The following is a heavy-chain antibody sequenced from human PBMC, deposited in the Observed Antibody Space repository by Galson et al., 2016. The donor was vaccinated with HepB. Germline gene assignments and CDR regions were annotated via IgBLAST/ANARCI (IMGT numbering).Heavy chain of an antibody. Sequence: SLRLSCAGSGFTFGDYAMTWFRQAPGKGLEWVGFIRRNTYGGTTEYAASVKGRFTISRDDSKSIAYLQMNSLKTADTAVYYCTRARHDYGDYAGVYFFDYWAQGTLVTVSS. CDR2: IRRNTYGGTT. CDR3: TRARHDYGDYAGVYFFDY. J-gene: IGHJ4*02. V-gene: IGHV3-49*03. CDR1: GFTFGDYA. D-gene: IGHD4-17*01.